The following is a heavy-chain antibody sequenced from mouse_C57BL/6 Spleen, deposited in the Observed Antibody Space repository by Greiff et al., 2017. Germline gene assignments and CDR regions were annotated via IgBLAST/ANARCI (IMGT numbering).Heavy chain of an antibody. CDR2: IYPGDGDT. Sequence: VKLVESGPELVKPGASVKISCKASGYAFSSSWMNWVKQRPGKGLEWIGRIYPGDGDTNYNGKFKGKATLTADKSSSTAYMQLSSLTSEDSAVYFCARSEYLGGSSYEYAMDYWGQGTSVTVSS. J-gene: IGHJ4*01. CDR3: ARSEYLGGSSYEYAMDY. D-gene: IGHD1-1*01. V-gene: IGHV1-82*01. CDR1: GYAFSSSW.